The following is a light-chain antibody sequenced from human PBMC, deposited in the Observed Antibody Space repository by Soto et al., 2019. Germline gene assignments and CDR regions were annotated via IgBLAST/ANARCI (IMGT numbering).Light chain of an antibody. CDR2: EVS. J-gene: IGLJ1*01. CDR1: SSDVGGYTY. V-gene: IGLV2-14*01. CDR3: SSYSSSDTAYV. Sequence: QSALTQPASVSGSPGQSITISCTGTSSDVGGYTYVSWYQQHPGKAPKLMIYEVSNRPSGVSNRFSGSTSGNTASLTISGLQAGDEADYYCSSYSSSDTAYVFGTGTKLTVL.